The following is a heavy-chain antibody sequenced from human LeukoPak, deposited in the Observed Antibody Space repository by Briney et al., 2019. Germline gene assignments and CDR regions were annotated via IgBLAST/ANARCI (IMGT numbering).Heavy chain of an antibody. CDR2: ITSGSSYI. D-gene: IGHD1-26*01. CDR3: ARDPYSGSYGNYYYYFMDV. V-gene: IGHV3-21*01. CDR1: GFTFSSYN. J-gene: IGHJ6*03. Sequence: GGSLRLSCAASGFTFSSYNMNWVRQAPGKGLEWVSSITSGSSYIYYADSVKGRFTISRDNAKNSLYLLMNSLRAEDTAVYYCARDPYSGSYGNYYYYFMDVWGKGTTATISS.